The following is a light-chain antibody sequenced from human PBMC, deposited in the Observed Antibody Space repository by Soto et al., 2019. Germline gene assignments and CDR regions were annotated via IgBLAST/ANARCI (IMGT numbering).Light chain of an antibody. CDR1: QSVSSY. CDR2: DAS. V-gene: IGKV3-11*01. Sequence: QSPATLSLSPGERATLSCRASQSVSSYLAWYQQKPGQAPRLLIYDASNRATGIPARFSGSGSGTDFTLTISSLEPEDFAIYYCQQRSNWPPITFGQGTRLEVK. CDR3: QQRSNWPPIT. J-gene: IGKJ5*01.